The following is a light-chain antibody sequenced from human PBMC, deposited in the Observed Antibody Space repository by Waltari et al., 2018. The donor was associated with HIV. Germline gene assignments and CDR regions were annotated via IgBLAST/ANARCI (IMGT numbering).Light chain of an antibody. CDR3: NSRDSSGNHSV. CDR1: SLRSYY. CDR2: GKN. Sequence: SSELTQDPAVSVALGQTVRITCQGDSLRSYYASWYQQKPGQAPVLVIYGKNNRPSGIPDRFSGPSSGNTASLTITGAQAEDEADYYCNSRDSSGNHSVFGGGTKLTVL. J-gene: IGLJ2*01. V-gene: IGLV3-19*01.